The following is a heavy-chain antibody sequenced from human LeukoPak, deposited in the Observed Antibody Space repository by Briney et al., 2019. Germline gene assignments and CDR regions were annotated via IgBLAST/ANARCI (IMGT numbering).Heavy chain of an antibody. CDR3: AKRDSSGWYKDPTAFDH. V-gene: IGHV3-23*01. J-gene: IGHJ4*02. Sequence: GGSLRLSCAASGFSFSSYAMAWVRQAPGKGLEWVSGMSGSGVSACYADSVKGRFTLSRDSYKNKLSLHMNSLRVRQRAGYEFAKRDSSGWYKDPTAFDHWGQGTLVTVSS. CDR1: GFSFSSYA. D-gene: IGHD6-19*01. CDR2: MSGSGVSA.